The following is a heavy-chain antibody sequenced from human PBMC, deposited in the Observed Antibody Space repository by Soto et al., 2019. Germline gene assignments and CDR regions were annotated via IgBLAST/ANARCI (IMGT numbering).Heavy chain of an antibody. D-gene: IGHD6-19*01. CDR2: IYPGDSDT. CDR3: ARRIGYSSGWYWFDP. J-gene: IGHJ5*02. V-gene: IGHV5-51*01. CDR1: GYSFTSYG. Sequence: XESLRVSCKGSGYSFTSYGIGWVLQMPGKGLEWMGIIYPGDSDTRYSPSFQGQVTISADKSISTAYLQWSSLKASDTAMYYCARRIGYSSGWYWFDPWGQGTLVTVSS.